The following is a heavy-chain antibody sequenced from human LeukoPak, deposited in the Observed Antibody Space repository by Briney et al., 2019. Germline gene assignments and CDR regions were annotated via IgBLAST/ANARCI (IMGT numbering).Heavy chain of an antibody. CDR3: AKDGAVGSYGSGSSMYNWFDP. D-gene: IGHD3-10*01. J-gene: IGHJ5*02. CDR2: ISYDGSNK. V-gene: IGHV3-30*18. Sequence: GGSLRLSCAASGFTFSSYGMHWVRQAPGKGLEWVAVISYDGSNKYYADSVKGRFTISRDNSKNTLYLQMNSLRAEDTAVYYCAKDGAVGSYGSGSSMYNWFDPWGQGTLVTVSS. CDR1: GFTFSSYG.